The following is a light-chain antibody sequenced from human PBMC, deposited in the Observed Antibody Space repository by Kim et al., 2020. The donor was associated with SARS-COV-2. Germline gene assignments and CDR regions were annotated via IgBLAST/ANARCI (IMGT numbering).Light chain of an antibody. CDR2: SNN. CDR1: SSNIGRNI. J-gene: IGLJ2*01. V-gene: IGLV1-44*01. CDR3: ATWDASLNGVV. Sequence: HSVLTQPPSASGTPGQRVTISCSGSSSNIGRNIVNWYQHLPGTAPKLLIYSNNQRPSGVPDRFSGSKSGTSASLAISGLQSEDEADYYCATWDASLNGVVFGGGTQLTVL.